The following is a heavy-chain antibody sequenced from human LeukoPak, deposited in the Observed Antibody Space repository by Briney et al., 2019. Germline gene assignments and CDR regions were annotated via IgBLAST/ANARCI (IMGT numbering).Heavy chain of an antibody. D-gene: IGHD2-8*01. CDR1: GLTFSNYA. J-gene: IGHJ4*02. CDR2: INGNGLST. CDR3: AQDRAFSFGGYCTNGVCYSAGYFEH. V-gene: IGHV3-23*01. Sequence: GGSLRLSCAASGLTFSNYAMNWVRQAPGKGLEWVSGINGNGLSTHYADSVKGRFTISRDNSKNTLYLQMNSLSAEDTALYYCAQDRAFSFGGYCTNGVCYSAGYFEHWGQGTPVTVSS.